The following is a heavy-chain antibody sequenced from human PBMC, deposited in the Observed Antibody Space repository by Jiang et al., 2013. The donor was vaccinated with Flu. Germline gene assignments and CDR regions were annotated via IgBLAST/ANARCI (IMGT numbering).Heavy chain of an antibody. J-gene: IGHJ4*02. D-gene: IGHD6-13*01. Sequence: QLLESGGDLVEPGRSLGLSCTTSGFTFGDYAMTWFRQAPGRGLEWVGLIRSKADGGTTDYAASVKGRFTISRDDSKSIAYLQMNSLKTEDTAVYYCTRSGYTSSWYGTSLDYWGQGTLVTVAS. CDR2: IRSKADGGTT. V-gene: IGHV3-49*03. CDR1: GFTFGDYA. CDR3: TRSGYTSSWYGTSLDY.